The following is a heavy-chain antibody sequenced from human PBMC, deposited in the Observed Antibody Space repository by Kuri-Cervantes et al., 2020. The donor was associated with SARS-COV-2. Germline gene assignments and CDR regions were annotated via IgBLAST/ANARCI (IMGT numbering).Heavy chain of an antibody. CDR1: GGSFSGYY. CDR3: ARGPGNWGGFDY. V-gene: IGHV4-34*01. CDR2: INHSGST. Sequence: SETLSLTCAVYGGSFSGYYWSWVRQPPGKGLEWIGEINHSGSTNYNPSLKSRVTISVDTSKNQFSLQLSSVTAADTAVYYCARGPGNWGGFDYWGQGTLVTVSS. D-gene: IGHD7-27*01. J-gene: IGHJ4*02.